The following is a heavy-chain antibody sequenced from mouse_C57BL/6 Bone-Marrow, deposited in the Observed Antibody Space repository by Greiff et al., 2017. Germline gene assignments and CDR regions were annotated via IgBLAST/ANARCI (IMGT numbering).Heavy chain of an antibody. CDR1: GYTFTDYY. J-gene: IGHJ3*01. Sequence: VQLQQSGPVLVKPGASVKMSCKASGYTFTDYYMNWVKQSHGKSLEWIGVINPYNGGTSYNQKFKGKATLTVDKSSSTAYMELNSLTSEDSAVYYCARGGYYTGGFAYWGQGTLVTVSA. CDR3: ARGGYYTGGFAY. CDR2: INPYNGGT. D-gene: IGHD2-3*01. V-gene: IGHV1-19*01.